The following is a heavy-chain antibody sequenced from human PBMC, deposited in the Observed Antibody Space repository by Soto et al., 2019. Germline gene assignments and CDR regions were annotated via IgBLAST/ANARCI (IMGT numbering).Heavy chain of an antibody. CDR2: IFHTGST. Sequence: PSETLSLTCTVSGDSMRTSYWSWIRQPPWKTLEWIGYIFHTGSTIYNPSLNNRVTISIDTSKRQFSLRVTSVTASDTAVYFCAREDRSVYFDHWGQGTLVTVSS. V-gene: IGHV4-59*01. CDR3: AREDRSVYFDH. J-gene: IGHJ4*02. CDR1: GDSMRTSY. D-gene: IGHD3-3*01.